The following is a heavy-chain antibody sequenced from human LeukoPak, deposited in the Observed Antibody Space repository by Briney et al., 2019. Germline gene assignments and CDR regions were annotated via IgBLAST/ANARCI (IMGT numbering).Heavy chain of an antibody. V-gene: IGHV3-30*18. J-gene: IGHJ5*02. CDR2: ISYDGSNK. Sequence: GGSLRLSCAASGFTFSNYGMHWVRQAPGKGLEWVALISYDGSNKYYADSVKGRFTISRDNSKNTLYLQMNSLRAEDTAVYYCAKWLYGDFTWGQGTLVTVSS. CDR1: GFTFSNYG. CDR3: AKWLYGDFT. D-gene: IGHD4-17*01.